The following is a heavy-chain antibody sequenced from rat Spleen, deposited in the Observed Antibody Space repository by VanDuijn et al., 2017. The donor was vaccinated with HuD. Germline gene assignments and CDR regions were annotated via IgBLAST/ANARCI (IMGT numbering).Heavy chain of an antibody. D-gene: IGHD1-5*01. J-gene: IGHJ2*01. V-gene: IGHV3-3*01. CDR3: AAGRYNWNWFAY. Sequence: EVQLQESGPGLVKPSQSLSLTCSVTGYSITSSYRWNWIRKFPGNKLEWMGYINSAGSTNYNPSLKSRISITRDTSKNQFFLQVNSVTTEDTATYYCAAGRYNWNWFAYWGQGVMVTVSS. CDR2: INSAGST. CDR1: GYSITSSYR.